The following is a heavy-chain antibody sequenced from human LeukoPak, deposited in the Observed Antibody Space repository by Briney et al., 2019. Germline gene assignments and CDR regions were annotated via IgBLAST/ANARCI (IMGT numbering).Heavy chain of an antibody. D-gene: IGHD4-4*01. CDR2: INHSGST. CDR3: ARREYSNFFNWFDP. CDR1: GGSFSGYY. V-gene: IGHV4-34*01. J-gene: IGHJ5*02. Sequence: PSETLSLTCAVYGGSFSGYYWSWIRQPPGKGLEWIGEINHSGSTNYNPSLKSRVTISVDTSKNQFSLKLSSVTAADTAVYYCARREYSNFFNWFDPWGQGTLVTVSS.